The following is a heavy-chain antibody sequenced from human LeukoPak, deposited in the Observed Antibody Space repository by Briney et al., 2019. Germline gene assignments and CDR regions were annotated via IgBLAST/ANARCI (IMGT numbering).Heavy chain of an antibody. CDR1: GFTFSSYA. CDR2: ISGSGGST. V-gene: IGHV3-23*01. CDR3: AKERVDYYGSGSCPDY. J-gene: IGHJ4*02. Sequence: EGSLRLSCAASGFTFSSYAMSWVRQAPGKGLEWVSAISGSGGSTYYADSVKGRFTISRDNSKNTLYLQMNSLRAEDTAVYYCAKERVDYYGSGSCPDYWGQGTLVTVSS. D-gene: IGHD3-10*01.